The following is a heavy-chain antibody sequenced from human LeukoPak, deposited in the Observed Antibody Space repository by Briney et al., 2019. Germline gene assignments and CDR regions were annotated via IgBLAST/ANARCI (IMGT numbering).Heavy chain of an antibody. D-gene: IGHD6-13*01. Sequence: VATVKISCKVSGYTFTDYYMHWVQQAPGRGLEWMGLVDPEDGETIYAEKFQGRVTITADTSTDTAYMELSSLRSEDTAVYYCATDSEVAAAGTGVYNWFDPWGQGTLVIVSS. CDR3: ATDSEVAAAGTGVYNWFDP. CDR2: VDPEDGET. J-gene: IGHJ5*02. V-gene: IGHV1-69-2*01. CDR1: GYTFTDYY.